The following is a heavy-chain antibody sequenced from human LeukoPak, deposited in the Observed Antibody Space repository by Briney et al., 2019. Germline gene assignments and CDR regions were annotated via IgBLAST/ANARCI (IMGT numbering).Heavy chain of an antibody. CDR3: ARGVYCSGGSCYRPYYYYMDV. CDR1: GGSFSGYY. D-gene: IGHD2-15*01. V-gene: IGHV4-34*01. Sequence: SETLSLTCAVYGGSFSGYYWSWIRQPLGKGLEWIGEINHSGSTNYNPSLKSRVTISVDTSKNQFSLKLSSVTAADTAVYYCARGVYCSGGSCYRPYYYYMDVWGKGTTVTVSS. CDR2: INHSGST. J-gene: IGHJ6*03.